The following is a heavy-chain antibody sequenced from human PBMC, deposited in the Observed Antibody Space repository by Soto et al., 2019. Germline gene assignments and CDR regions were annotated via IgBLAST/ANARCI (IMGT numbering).Heavy chain of an antibody. CDR2: FDTEDGET. CDR3: ATAQYGGRVDYFEY. J-gene: IGHJ4*02. V-gene: IGHV1-24*01. D-gene: IGHD2-2*01. Sequence: ASVKVSCKVSGYTLTELSMHWVRHAPGKGLEWMGGFDTEDGETIYAQKFEGRVTMTEATSTDTAYMALRSRRSQDTAVYYCATAQYGGRVDYFEYWGQEALHTVSS. CDR1: GYTLTELS.